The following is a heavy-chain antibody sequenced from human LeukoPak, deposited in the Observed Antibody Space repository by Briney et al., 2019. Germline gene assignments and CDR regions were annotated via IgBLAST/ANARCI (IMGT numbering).Heavy chain of an antibody. CDR2: FDPEDGET. V-gene: IGHV1-24*01. J-gene: IGHJ4*02. CDR3: ATATTVTTYYGVGNFDY. CDR1: GYTLTELS. Sequence: ASVNVSCKVSGYTLTELSMHWVRQAPGKGLEWMGGFDPEDGETIYAQKFQGRVTMTEDTSTDTAYMELSSLRSEDTAVYYCATATTVTTYYGVGNFDYWGQGTLVTVSS. D-gene: IGHD4-17*01.